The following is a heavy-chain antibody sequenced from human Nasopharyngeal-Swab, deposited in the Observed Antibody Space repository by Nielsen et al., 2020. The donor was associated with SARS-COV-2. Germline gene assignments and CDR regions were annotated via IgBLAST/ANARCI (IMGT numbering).Heavy chain of an antibody. Sequence: SETLSLTCTVSGGSISSFAFDSYWAWIRQPPGMGLEWIGSMYHSGATYTNPSLKSRVTLSVDTSTNKFSLNLSSVTAAATAVYYCARWSSSSIKFDYWGQGTLVSVSS. D-gene: IGHD3-3*01. CDR3: ARWSSSSIKFDY. J-gene: IGHJ4*02. CDR1: GGSISSFAFDSY. CDR2: MYHSGAT. V-gene: IGHV4-39*01.